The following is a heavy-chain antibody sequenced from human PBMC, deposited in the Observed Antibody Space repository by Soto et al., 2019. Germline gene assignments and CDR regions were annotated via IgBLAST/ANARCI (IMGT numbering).Heavy chain of an antibody. CDR2: IYYSGST. J-gene: IGHJ6*02. CDR1: GGSISSSSYH. V-gene: IGHV4-39*01. D-gene: IGHD6-6*01. CDR3: ARPSKYSSSVRYYYYGMDV. Sequence: QLQLQESGPGLVKPSETLSLTCTVSGGSISSSSYHWGWIRQPPGKGLEWIGSIYYSGSTYYNPSLKSRVTISVDTSKNQFSLKLSSVTAADTAVYYCARPSKYSSSVRYYYYGMDVWGQGTTVTVSS.